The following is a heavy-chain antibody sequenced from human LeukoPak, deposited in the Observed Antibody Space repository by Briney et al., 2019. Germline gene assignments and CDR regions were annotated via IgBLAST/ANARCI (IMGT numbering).Heavy chain of an antibody. CDR2: ISSSSSYI. J-gene: IGHJ4*02. CDR3: AYGTRYGDYAY. V-gene: IGHV3-21*01. Sequence: PGGSLRLFCSACGFTFSSYSMNWFRQAPGKGLEWVSSISSSSSYIYYADSVKGRFTISREHAKKPLYLQMNSLRAEDTAVYYCAYGTRYGDYAYWGQGTLVTVSS. CDR1: GFTFSSYS. D-gene: IGHD4-17*01.